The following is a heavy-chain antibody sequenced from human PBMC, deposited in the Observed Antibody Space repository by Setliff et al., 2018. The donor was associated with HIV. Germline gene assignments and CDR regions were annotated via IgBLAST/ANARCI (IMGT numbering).Heavy chain of an antibody. CDR1: GDSISRYS. Sequence: SETLSLTCTVSGDSISRYSWNWIRQPPGKGLEWIGYAYSNGETYYNPSLKSRVTMSTDASKNQFSLNLNSATAADTAVYFCARRALQDSTITSSNWFDSWGQGTLVTVSS. CDR3: ARRALQDSTITSSNWFDS. V-gene: IGHV4-4*09. CDR2: AYSNGET. D-gene: IGHD2-2*01. J-gene: IGHJ5*01.